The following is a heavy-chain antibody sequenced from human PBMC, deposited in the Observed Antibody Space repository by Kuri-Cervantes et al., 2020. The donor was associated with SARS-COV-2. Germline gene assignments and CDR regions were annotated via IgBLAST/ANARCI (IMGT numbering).Heavy chain of an antibody. CDR2: TYYRSKWYN. D-gene: IGHD2-2*01. Sequence: SQTLSLTCAISGDSVSSNSAAWNWIRQSPSRGLEWLGRTYYRSKWYNDYAVSVKSRITINPDTSKNQFSLQLNSVTPEDTAVYYCAGNIVVVPAAIGGYYYYYGMDVWGQGTTVTVSS. J-gene: IGHJ6*02. CDR3: AGNIVVVPAAIGGYYYYYGMDV. CDR1: GDSVSSNSAA. V-gene: IGHV6-1*01.